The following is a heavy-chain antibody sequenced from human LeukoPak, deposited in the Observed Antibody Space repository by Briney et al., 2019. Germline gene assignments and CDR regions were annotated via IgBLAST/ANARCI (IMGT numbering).Heavy chain of an antibody. Sequence: GGSLRLSCAASGFTFSSYWMHWVRQAPGKGLVWVSRINSDGSSASYADSVKGRFTISRDNAKNTLYLQINSLRAEDTAVYYCGRGRPGGFDIWGQGTMVTVSS. CDR3: GRGRPGGFDI. J-gene: IGHJ3*02. D-gene: IGHD2-15*01. CDR2: INSDGSSA. CDR1: GFTFSSYW. V-gene: IGHV3-74*01.